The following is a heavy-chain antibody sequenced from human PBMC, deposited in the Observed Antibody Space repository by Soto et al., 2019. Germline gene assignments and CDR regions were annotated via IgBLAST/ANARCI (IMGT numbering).Heavy chain of an antibody. J-gene: IGHJ3*02. Sequence: EVQLVESGGGLVQPGGSLRVSCIDSGFTFRDYAFNWVRQAPGKGLEWVSYISVGGGSIFYADSVKGRFTISRDDARNLVYLQMNTLRHEDTAVYHCVGDHMWAFDIWRQGTVVTVSS. CDR2: ISVGGGSI. CDR3: VGDHMWAFDI. CDR1: GFTFRDYA. D-gene: IGHD2-21*01. V-gene: IGHV3-48*02.